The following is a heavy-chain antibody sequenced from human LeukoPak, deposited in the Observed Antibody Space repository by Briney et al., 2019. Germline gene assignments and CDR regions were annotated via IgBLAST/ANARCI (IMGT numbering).Heavy chain of an antibody. CDR1: GYTFTSYY. J-gene: IGHJ3*02. CDR2: INPSGGST. CDR3: ARDQSPDAFDI. Sequence: ASVKVSCKASGYTFTSYYMHWVRQAPGQGLEWMGIINPSGGSTSYAQKFQGRVTMTRDMSTSTVYMELSSLRSDDTAVYYCARDQSPDAFDIWGQGTMVTVSS. V-gene: IGHV1-46*01.